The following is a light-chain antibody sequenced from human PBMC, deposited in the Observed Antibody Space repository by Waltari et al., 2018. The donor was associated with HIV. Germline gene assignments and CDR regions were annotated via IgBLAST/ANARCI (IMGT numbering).Light chain of an antibody. Sequence: QSALTQPASVSGSPGTSITISCTGTSSDVWSYNLVSCYQQHPGKAPKLIIYEVSKRPSGVSNRFSGSKSGSTASLTISGLQPEDEADYCCCSYASTTDTYVVFGGGTKLTVL. CDR2: EVS. CDR1: SSDVWSYNL. CDR3: CSYASTTDTYVV. J-gene: IGLJ2*01. V-gene: IGLV2-23*02.